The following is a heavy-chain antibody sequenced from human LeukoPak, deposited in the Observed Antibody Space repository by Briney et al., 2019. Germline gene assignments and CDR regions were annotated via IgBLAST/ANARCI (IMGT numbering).Heavy chain of an antibody. Sequence: GGSLRLSCAASGFTFSDHYMDWVRQAPGKGLEWVGRIKNKANSYTTEYAASVKGRFTVSREDSKNALYLQMNSLKTEDTAVYYCTREGRYCSSTSCYVCLDFWGQGTLVTVSS. CDR2: IKNKANSYTT. J-gene: IGHJ4*02. CDR1: GFTFSDHY. CDR3: TREGRYCSSTSCYVCLDF. D-gene: IGHD2-2*01. V-gene: IGHV3-72*01.